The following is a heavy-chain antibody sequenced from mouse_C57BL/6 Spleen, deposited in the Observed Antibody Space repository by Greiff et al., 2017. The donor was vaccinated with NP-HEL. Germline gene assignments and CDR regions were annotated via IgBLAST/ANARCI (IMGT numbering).Heavy chain of an antibody. CDR3: ARAAGSSPFAY. J-gene: IGHJ3*01. Sequence: QVQLQQPGAELVKPGASVKLSCTASGYTFTNYWMHWVKQRPGQGLEWIGMILPNSGSTNYNEKFKSKATLTVDKSSSTAYMQLISLTSEDSAVYYCARAAGSSPFAYWGQGTLVTVSA. CDR2: ILPNSGST. CDR1: GYTFTNYW. D-gene: IGHD1-1*01. V-gene: IGHV1-64*01.